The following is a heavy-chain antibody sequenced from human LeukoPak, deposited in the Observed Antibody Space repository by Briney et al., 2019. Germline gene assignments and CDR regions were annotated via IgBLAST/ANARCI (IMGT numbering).Heavy chain of an antibody. CDR1: GFTVSTNY. Sequence: PGGSLRLSCAASGFTVSTNYMSWVRQAPGKGLEWVSIIYCGGSTSYADSVKGRFTISRDISKNTLFLQMSSLRAEDTAVYYCARSPRIYDNSGYYLVEYFDLWGRGTLVTVSS. V-gene: IGHV3-53*01. D-gene: IGHD3-22*01. CDR2: IYCGGST. J-gene: IGHJ2*01. CDR3: ARSPRIYDNSGYYLVEYFDL.